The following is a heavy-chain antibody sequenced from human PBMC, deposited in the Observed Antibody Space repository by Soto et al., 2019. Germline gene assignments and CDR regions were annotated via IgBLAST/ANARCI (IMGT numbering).Heavy chain of an antibody. CDR2: IIGSGGSE. CDR3: AKDRFRSGYTYGSFDY. D-gene: IGHD5-18*01. J-gene: IGHJ4*02. V-gene: IGHV3-23*04. CDR1: GFTFSNYA. Sequence: VQLVESGGGSVQPGGSLRLSCVAAGFTFSNYAMSWVRQAPGKGLQWVSTIIGSGGSEYYGDSVKGRFTISRDNFKDTLFLQLNGLRAEDTAVYYCAKDRFRSGYTYGSFDYWGQGALVTVSA.